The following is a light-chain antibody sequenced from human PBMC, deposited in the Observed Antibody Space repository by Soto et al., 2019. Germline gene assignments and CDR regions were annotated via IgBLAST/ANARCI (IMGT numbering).Light chain of an antibody. J-gene: IGLJ2*01. Sequence: QSALAQPRSVSGSPGQSVTISCSRTSSDVGGYNSVSWYQQFPGKAPKLMIYDVTKRPSGVPDRFSGSKSGNTASLTISGLQAEDEADYYCCSYAASYTLVFGGGTKVTVL. CDR2: DVT. CDR3: CSYAASYTLV. CDR1: SSDVGGYNS. V-gene: IGLV2-11*01.